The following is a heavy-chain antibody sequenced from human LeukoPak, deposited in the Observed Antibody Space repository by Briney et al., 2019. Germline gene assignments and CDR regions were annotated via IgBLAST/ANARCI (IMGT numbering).Heavy chain of an antibody. J-gene: IGHJ5*02. CDR3: AKGGALLWFGELTPIANWFDP. CDR1: GFTFSSYA. V-gene: IGHV3-30-3*01. CDR2: ISYDGSNK. D-gene: IGHD3-10*01. Sequence: PGGSLRLSCAASGFTFSSYAMHWVRQAPGKGLEWVAVISYDGSNKYYADSVKGRFTISRDNSKNTLYLQMNSLRAEDTAVYYCAKGGALLWFGELTPIANWFDPWGQGTLVTVSS.